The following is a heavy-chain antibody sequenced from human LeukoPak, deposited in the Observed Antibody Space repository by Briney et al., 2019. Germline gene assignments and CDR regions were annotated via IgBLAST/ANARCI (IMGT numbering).Heavy chain of an antibody. V-gene: IGHV1-2*06. CDR3: AIPSDYDILTGYYKAVDY. D-gene: IGHD3-9*01. Sequence: ASVKVSCKASGYTFTGYYMHWVRRAPGQGLEWMGRINPNSSGTNYAQKFQGRVTMTRDTSISTAYMELSRLRSDDTAVYYCAIPSDYDILTGYYKAVDYWGQGTLVTVPS. CDR1: GYTFTGYY. CDR2: INPNSSGT. J-gene: IGHJ4*02.